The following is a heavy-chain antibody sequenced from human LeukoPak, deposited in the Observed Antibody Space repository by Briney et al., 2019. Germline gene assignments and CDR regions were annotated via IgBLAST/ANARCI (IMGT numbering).Heavy chain of an antibody. V-gene: IGHV1-2*02. CDR3: ARGLVEKRYCSSTSCRIKRFWFDP. Sequence: ASVKVSCKASGYTFTGYYMHWVRQAPGQGLEWMGWINPNSGGTNYAQKFQGRVTMTRDTSISTAYMELSRLRSDDTAVYYCARGLVEKRYCSSTSCRIKRFWFDPWGQGTLVTVSS. CDR2: INPNSGGT. D-gene: IGHD2-2*01. CDR1: GYTFTGYY. J-gene: IGHJ5*02.